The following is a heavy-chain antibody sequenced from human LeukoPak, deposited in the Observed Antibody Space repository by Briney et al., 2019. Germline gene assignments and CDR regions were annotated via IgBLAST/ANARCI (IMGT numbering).Heavy chain of an antibody. CDR2: ISDSGSP. D-gene: IGHD3-16*01. Sequence: SETLSLTCSVSGAYVSNYYWSWLRQTPGKGLEWIGYISDSGSPTCNPSLKSRVTISEDMSKNQISLNLRSVTAADTAVYYCARHADGGVFIKTYFFDSWGQGFLVSVSS. J-gene: IGHJ4*02. V-gene: IGHV4-59*08. CDR1: GAYVSNYY. CDR3: ARHADGGVFIKTYFFDS.